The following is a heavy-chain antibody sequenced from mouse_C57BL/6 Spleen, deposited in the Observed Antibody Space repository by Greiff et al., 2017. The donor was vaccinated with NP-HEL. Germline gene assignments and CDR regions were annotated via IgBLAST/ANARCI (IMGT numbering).Heavy chain of an antibody. Sequence: VKLMESGAELVRPGASVTLSCKASGYTFTDYEMHWVKQTPVHGLEWIGAIDPETGGTAYNQKFKGKAILTADNSSSTAYMALRSLTSEDSAVYYCTRVGTTVVAKYYFDYWGQGTTLTVSS. J-gene: IGHJ2*01. V-gene: IGHV1-15*01. CDR3: TRVGTTVVAKYYFDY. CDR2: IDPETGGT. D-gene: IGHD1-1*01. CDR1: GYTFTDYE.